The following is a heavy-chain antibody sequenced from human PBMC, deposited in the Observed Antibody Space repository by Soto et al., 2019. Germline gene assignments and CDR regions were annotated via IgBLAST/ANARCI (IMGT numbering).Heavy chain of an antibody. D-gene: IGHD6-6*01. CDR3: VKGPGSYEVKFGMDV. V-gene: IGHV3-9*01. CDR1: GFTFDDFA. Sequence: EVQLVESGGGLVQPGRSLRLSCAASGFTFDDFAMHWVRQAPGKGLEWVSGVDWNSGSAAYADSVKGRLTISRDNARKSLHLQTNSPRAEETALYYCVKGPGSYEVKFGMDVWGQGTTVTVSS. J-gene: IGHJ6*02. CDR2: VDWNSGSA.